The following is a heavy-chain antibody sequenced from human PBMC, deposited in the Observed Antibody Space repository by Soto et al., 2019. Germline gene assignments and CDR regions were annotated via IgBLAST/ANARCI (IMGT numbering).Heavy chain of an antibody. V-gene: IGHV2-5*01. CDR1: GFSLTNTGVT. J-gene: IGHJ4*02. CDR3: AHRYGGNYYRWYFDY. D-gene: IGHD1-26*01. Sequence: SGPTLVNPTQTLTLTCTFSGFSLTNTGVTVGWIRQPPGKALEWLALMYWHDDKRYNPSLRNRLTIAKDTSKNRVVLTLANVGPVDTATYFCAHRYGGNYYRWYFDYWGQGTLVTVSS. CDR2: MYWHDDK.